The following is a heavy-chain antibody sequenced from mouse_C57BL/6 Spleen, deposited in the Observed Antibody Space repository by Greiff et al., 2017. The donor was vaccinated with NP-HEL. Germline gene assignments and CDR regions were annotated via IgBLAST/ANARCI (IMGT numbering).Heavy chain of an antibody. Sequence: EVKVVESGGGLVKPGGSLKLSCAASGFTFSDYGMHWVRQAPEKGLEWVAYISSGSSTIYYADTVKGRFTIYRDNGQNTLFLQMPSLRSEDTAMYYCARSGYFYYFDYWGQGTTLTVSS. D-gene: IGHD2-3*01. V-gene: IGHV5-17*01. CDR2: ISSGSSTI. CDR1: GFTFSDYG. J-gene: IGHJ2*01. CDR3: ARSGYFYYFDY.